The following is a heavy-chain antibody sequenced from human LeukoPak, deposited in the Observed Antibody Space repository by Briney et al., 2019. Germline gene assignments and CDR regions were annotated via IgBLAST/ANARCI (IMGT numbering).Heavy chain of an antibody. Sequence: GSSVKVSCKASGYTFTAYYLHWVRQAPGQGLEWMGWMNPNNGGAQYVQKFQGRVIMTRDTSISTAYMDLSNLRPDDTAVYYCAKSLSSVAGTVYWGQGTLVPLSS. J-gene: IGHJ1*01. CDR2: MNPNNGGA. D-gene: IGHD6-19*01. CDR1: GYTFTAYY. V-gene: IGHV1-2*02. CDR3: AKSLSSVAGTVY.